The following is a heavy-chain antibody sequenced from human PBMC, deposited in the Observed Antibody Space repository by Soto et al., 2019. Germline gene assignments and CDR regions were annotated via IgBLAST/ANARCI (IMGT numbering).Heavy chain of an antibody. J-gene: IGHJ3*02. D-gene: IGHD2-15*01. V-gene: IGHV3-30*18. CDR2: ISYDGSNK. Sequence: PGGSLRLSCAASGFTFSSYGMHWVRQALGKAPEWVAVISYDGSNKYYGDSVKGRFTISRDNSMDTLYLQMNSLRPEDTAVYYCAKLRSSSWTQYAFDIWGHGTLVTVSS. CDR3: AKLRSSSWTQYAFDI. CDR1: GFTFSSYG.